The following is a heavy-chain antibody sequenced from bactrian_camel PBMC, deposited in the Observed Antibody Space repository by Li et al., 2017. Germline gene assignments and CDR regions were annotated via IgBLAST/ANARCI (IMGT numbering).Heavy chain of an antibody. CDR3: AKDGRGDPYGGNWWADAGY. V-gene: IGHV3S31*01. CDR1: GFTFSAYA. Sequence: VQLVESGGGLVQPGGSLRLSCAASGFTFSAYAMSWVRQAPGKGLEWVSIISSGGGNTYYANSVKGRFTISRDNARNTLYLQLNSLKTEDTAMYYCAKDGRGDPYGGNWWADAGYWGQGTQVTVS. CDR2: ISSGGGNT. D-gene: IGHD6*01. J-gene: IGHJ6*01.